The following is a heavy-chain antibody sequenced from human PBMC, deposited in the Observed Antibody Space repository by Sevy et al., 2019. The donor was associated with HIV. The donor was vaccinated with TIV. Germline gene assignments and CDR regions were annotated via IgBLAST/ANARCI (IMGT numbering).Heavy chain of an antibody. V-gene: IGHV3-21*06. Sequence: GGSLRLSCATSGFTFNNYNMNWVRQAPGKGLEWVSSVSGSSNYIYYAESVKGRFIISRDNTKNTLYLQRNSLRVDDTALYYCARGPPDGSYDYFDYWGQGTLVTVSS. CDR3: ARGPPDGSYDYFDY. CDR2: VSGSSNYI. CDR1: GFTFNNYN. J-gene: IGHJ4*02. D-gene: IGHD3-10*01.